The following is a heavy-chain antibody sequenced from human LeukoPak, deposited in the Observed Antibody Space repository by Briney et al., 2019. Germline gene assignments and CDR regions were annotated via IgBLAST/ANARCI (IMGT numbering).Heavy chain of an antibody. CDR3: AKPISGGLAVTADWFHP. CDR1: GFTFSNVW. D-gene: IGHD6-19*01. V-gene: IGHV3-23*01. CDR2: INANSGTT. Sequence: GGSLRLSCEASGFTFSNVWMSWLRQPPGKGLEWVSTINANSGTTSYAASVRGRFTISRDNSKNTLYLQVNTLRADDTATYYCAKPISGGLAVTADWFHPWGQGTLVVVSS. J-gene: IGHJ5*01.